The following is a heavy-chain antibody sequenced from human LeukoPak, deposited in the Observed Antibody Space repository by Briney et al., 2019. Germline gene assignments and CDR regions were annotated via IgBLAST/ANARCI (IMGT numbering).Heavy chain of an antibody. D-gene: IGHD6-13*01. CDR2: MNPNSGNT. V-gene: IGHV1-8*03. CDR3: ARARSSSWYRVDWFDP. Sequence: ASVKVSCKASGYTFTSYDINWVRQATGQGLEWMGWMNPNSGNTGYAQKFQGRVTITRNTSISTAYMELSSLRSEDTAVYYCARARSSSWYRVDWFDPWGQGTLVTVSS. CDR1: GYTFTSYD. J-gene: IGHJ5*02.